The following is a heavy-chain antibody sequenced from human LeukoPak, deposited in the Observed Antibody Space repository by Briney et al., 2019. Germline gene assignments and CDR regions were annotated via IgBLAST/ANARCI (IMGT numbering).Heavy chain of an antibody. Sequence: GGSLRLSCAASGFSFISYGTHWVRQAPGKGLEWVGVISDDGRRKDYADSVKGRFTISRDNSKDTLYLQMNSLRAEVTAVYYCAKRPSDYGDYVSYFDYWGQGTLVTISS. CDR1: GFSFISYG. CDR2: ISDDGRRK. CDR3: AKRPSDYGDYVSYFDY. D-gene: IGHD4-17*01. V-gene: IGHV3-30*18. J-gene: IGHJ4*02.